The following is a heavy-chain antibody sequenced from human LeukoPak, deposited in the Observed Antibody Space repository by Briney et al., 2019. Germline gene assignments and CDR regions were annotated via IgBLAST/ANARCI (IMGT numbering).Heavy chain of an antibody. Sequence: GASVKVSCKASGYTFTSYGISWGRQAPGQGLEWMGWISTYNGKTNYAQKLQGRVTMTTDTSTSTAYMELRGLRSGDTAVYYCARVAAAVHTRIDYWGQGTLVTVSS. J-gene: IGHJ4*02. D-gene: IGHD6-13*01. CDR2: ISTYNGKT. V-gene: IGHV1-18*01. CDR1: GYTFTSYG. CDR3: ARVAAAVHTRIDY.